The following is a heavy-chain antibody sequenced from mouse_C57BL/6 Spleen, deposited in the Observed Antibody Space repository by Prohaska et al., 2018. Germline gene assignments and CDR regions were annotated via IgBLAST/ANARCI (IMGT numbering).Heavy chain of an antibody. J-gene: IGHJ2*01. CDR3: ARSPSTMVTAGGFDY. CDR1: GYTFTSYN. Sequence: QAYLQQSGAELVRPGASVKMSCKASGYTFTSYNMHWVKQTPRQGLEWIGAIYPGNGDTSYNQKFKGKATLTVDKSSSTAYMQLSSLTSEDSAVYFCARSPSTMVTAGGFDYWGQGTTLTVSS. D-gene: IGHD2-2*01. CDR2: IYPGNGDT. V-gene: IGHV1-12*01.